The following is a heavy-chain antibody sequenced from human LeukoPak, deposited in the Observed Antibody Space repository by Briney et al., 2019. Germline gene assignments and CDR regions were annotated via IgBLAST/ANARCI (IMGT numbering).Heavy chain of an antibody. Sequence: ETLSLTCTVSGGSISSSSYYWGWIRQPPGKGLEWVSAISGSGDSTYYADSVKGRFTISRDNSKNTVYLQMNSLRAEDTAVYYCAKDLYPMVRGVMPLYFDYWGRGTLVTVSS. J-gene: IGHJ4*02. V-gene: IGHV3-23*01. D-gene: IGHD3-10*01. CDR1: GGSISSSSYY. CDR2: ISGSGDST. CDR3: AKDLYPMVRGVMPLYFDY.